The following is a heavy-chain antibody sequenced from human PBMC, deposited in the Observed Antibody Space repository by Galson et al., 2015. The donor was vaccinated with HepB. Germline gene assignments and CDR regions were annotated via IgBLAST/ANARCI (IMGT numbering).Heavy chain of an antibody. D-gene: IGHD6-13*01. J-gene: IGHJ6*02. Sequence: QSGAEVKKPGESLRISCKGSGYSFTSYWISWVRQMPGKGLEWMGRIDPSDSYTNYSPSFQGHVTISADKSISTAYLQWSSLKASDTAMYYCARLTRADSSSPHRPYYGMDVWGQGTTVTVSS. CDR2: IDPSDSYT. CDR1: GYSFTSYW. CDR3: ARLTRADSSSPHRPYYGMDV. V-gene: IGHV5-10-1*01.